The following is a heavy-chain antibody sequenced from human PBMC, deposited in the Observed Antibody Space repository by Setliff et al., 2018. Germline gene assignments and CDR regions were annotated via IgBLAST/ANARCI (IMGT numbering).Heavy chain of an antibody. CDR2: IKQDGSVK. CDR3: ARDPFGNPVFDP. Sequence: PGGSLRLSCAASGFTFSSYWMNWFRQAPGKGLEWVANIKQDGSVKNYVDSVKGRFSISSDNTKNSLYLQMNSLRAEDTAVYYCARDPFGNPVFDPWGQGTRFTVSS. D-gene: IGHD3-10*01. J-gene: IGHJ5*02. CDR1: GFTFSSYW. V-gene: IGHV3-7*01.